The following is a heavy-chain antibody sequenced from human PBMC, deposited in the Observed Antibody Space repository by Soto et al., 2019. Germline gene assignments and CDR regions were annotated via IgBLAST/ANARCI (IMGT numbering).Heavy chain of an antibody. CDR1: QFAFPTYA. Sequence: EVQLLESGGGLVQPGGSLRLSCAASQFAFPTYAMAWVRQAPGKGLEWVSAITASGASTYYTDSVKGRFTISRDNSKNTLYLQMNSLRADDTALYYCASELRYLEWFTRPDYWGQGTLVPVST. D-gene: IGHD3-3*01. V-gene: IGHV3-23*01. CDR3: ASELRYLEWFTRPDY. J-gene: IGHJ4*02. CDR2: ITASGAST.